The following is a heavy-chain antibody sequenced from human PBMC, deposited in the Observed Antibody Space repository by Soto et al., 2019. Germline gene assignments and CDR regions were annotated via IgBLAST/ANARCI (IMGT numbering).Heavy chain of an antibody. V-gene: IGHV3-23*01. CDR1: GFNFKTYD. CDR3: VRKGYESCWYYDH. J-gene: IGHJ4*02. D-gene: IGHD3-16*01. CDR2: VSTSGGRT. Sequence: GSLRLSCAASGFNFKTYDMFWVRQAPGKGPEWVSFVSTSGGRTEYADFVRGRFTISRDNAENTLSLQMNSLAVDDTAVYYCVRKGYESCWYYDHWGQGTLVTVSS.